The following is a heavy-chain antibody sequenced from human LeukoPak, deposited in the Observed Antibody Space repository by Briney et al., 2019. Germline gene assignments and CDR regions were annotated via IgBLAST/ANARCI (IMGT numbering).Heavy chain of an antibody. V-gene: IGHV3-74*01. J-gene: IGHJ4*02. CDR3: AREPGSTGLAVDY. CDR2: INSDGSST. D-gene: IGHD3-3*02. Sequence: PGGSLRLSCAASGFTFSSYWMHCVRQAPGKGLVWVSRINSDGSSTSYADSVKGRFTISKDNAKNTLYLQMNSLRAEDTAVYYYAREPGSTGLAVDYWGQGTLVTVSS. CDR1: GFTFSSYW.